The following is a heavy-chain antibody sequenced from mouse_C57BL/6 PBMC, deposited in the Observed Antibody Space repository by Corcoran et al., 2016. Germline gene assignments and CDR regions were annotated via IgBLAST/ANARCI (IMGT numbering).Heavy chain of an antibody. J-gene: IGHJ3*01. D-gene: IGHD1-1*01. Sequence: QIQLVQSGPELKKPGETVKIACKASGYTFTTYGMSWVKQAPGNGLKCMGWINTYSGVPTYADSFKGRCALSLETSASTAYLQINNFKYEDKATYCCASLEVSSYEGFAYWGQGTLVTVSA. CDR2: INTYSGVP. CDR3: ASLEVSSYEGFAY. CDR1: GYTFTTYG. V-gene: IGHV9-3*01.